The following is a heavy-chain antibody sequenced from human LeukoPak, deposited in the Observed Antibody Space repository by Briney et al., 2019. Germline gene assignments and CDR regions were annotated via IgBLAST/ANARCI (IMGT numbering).Heavy chain of an antibody. Sequence: SETLSLTCAVYGGSFSGYYWTWIRQPPGKGLEWIGEINHSGSTNYNPSLKSRVSISVDTSKNQFSLKLSSVTAADTAVYYCARGSPPQIQLWFRWFDPWGQGTLVTVSS. CDR3: ARGSPPQIQLWFRWFDP. CDR1: GGSFSGYY. V-gene: IGHV4-34*01. CDR2: INHSGST. J-gene: IGHJ5*02. D-gene: IGHD5-18*01.